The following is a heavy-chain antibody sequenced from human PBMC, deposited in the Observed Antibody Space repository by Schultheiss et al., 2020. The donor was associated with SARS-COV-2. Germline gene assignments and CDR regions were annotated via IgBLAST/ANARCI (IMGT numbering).Heavy chain of an antibody. CDR2: ISYDGSNK. CDR1: GFTFSSYN. D-gene: IGHD3-10*01. V-gene: IGHV3-30*18. J-gene: IGHJ4*02. Sequence: GGSLRLSCAASGFTFSSYNMNWVSQAPGKGLEWVAVISYDGSNKYYADSVKGRFTISRDNSKNTLYLQMNSLRAEDTAVYYCAKGRGVDYWGQGTLVTVSS. CDR3: AKGRGVDY.